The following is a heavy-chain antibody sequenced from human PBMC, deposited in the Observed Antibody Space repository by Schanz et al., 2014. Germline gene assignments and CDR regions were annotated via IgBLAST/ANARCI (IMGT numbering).Heavy chain of an antibody. CDR1: GFAFRNYG. V-gene: IGHV3-30*02. CDR2: IEYDEKNE. CDR3: AGDWASGRYYSDY. D-gene: IGHD1-26*01. J-gene: IGHJ4*02. Sequence: QVQLVESGGGVVQPGGSLRLSCAASGFAFRNYGMHWARQAPGKGPEWVAFIEYDEKNEYYAESVKGRFAISRDNSKDTLYLQINSLRTEDTAVYYCAGDWASGRYYSDYWGQGTLVTVSS.